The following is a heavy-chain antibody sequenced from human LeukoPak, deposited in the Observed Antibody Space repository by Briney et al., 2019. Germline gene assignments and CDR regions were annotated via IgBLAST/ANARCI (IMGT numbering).Heavy chain of an antibody. D-gene: IGHD6-19*01. CDR1: GGSISIYH. J-gene: IGHJ4*02. CDR2: IHTSGST. CDR3: ARRDISSGWSFDY. Sequence: SETLSLTCTVSGGSISIYHWSWIRQPAGKGLEWIGQIHTSGSTNYNPPLKSRATMSIDTPENQLSLTIRSVTAADTAVYYCARRDISSGWSFDYWGQGTLVTVSS. V-gene: IGHV4-4*07.